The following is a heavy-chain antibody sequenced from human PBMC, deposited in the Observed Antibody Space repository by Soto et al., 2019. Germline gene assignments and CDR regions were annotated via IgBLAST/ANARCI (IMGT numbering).Heavy chain of an antibody. D-gene: IGHD3-22*01. J-gene: IGHJ3*02. Sequence: PGGSLRLSCAASGFTFSSYAMSWVRQAPGKGLEWVSAISGSGGSTYYADSVKGRFTISRDNSKNTLYLQMNSLRAEDTAVYYCAKESPTLTFYYYDSSGPLDIWGQGTMVTV. CDR2: ISGSGGST. CDR3: AKESPTLTFYYYDSSGPLDI. V-gene: IGHV3-23*01. CDR1: GFTFSSYA.